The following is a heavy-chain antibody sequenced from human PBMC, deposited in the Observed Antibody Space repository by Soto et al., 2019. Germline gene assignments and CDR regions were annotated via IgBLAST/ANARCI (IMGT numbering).Heavy chain of an antibody. Sequence: EVQLSGSGGGLVQPGGSLRLSCAASGFTFSSYAMSWVRQAPGKGLEWVSAISGSSTSTYYADSVKGRFTISRDNSKNTLYLQMNSLRAEDTAVYYCAKDPSSGFAMENYFDYWGQGTLDTVSS. D-gene: IGHD3-10*01. J-gene: IGHJ4*02. CDR3: AKDPSSGFAMENYFDY. V-gene: IGHV3-23*01. CDR2: ISGSSTST. CDR1: GFTFSSYA.